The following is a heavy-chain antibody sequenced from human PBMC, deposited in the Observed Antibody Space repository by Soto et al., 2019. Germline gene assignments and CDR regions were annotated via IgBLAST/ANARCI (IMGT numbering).Heavy chain of an antibody. J-gene: IGHJ5*02. CDR2: ISGSGRYI. D-gene: IGHD3-10*01. V-gene: IGHV3-21*01. CDR1: GFTLNSYT. Sequence: VHLEESGGGLVKPGGSLRLSCAASGFTLNSYTMNWVRQAPGKGLEWVSSISGSGRYIYYEDSVKGRFTISRDNAKNSLHLQMNSLRGEDTAVYYCARDSSGNWFDPWGPGTQVTVSS. CDR3: ARDSSGNWFDP.